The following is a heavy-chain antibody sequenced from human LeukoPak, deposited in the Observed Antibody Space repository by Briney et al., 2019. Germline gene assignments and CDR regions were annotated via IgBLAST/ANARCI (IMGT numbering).Heavy chain of an antibody. CDR3: AQVNYGDYGNWFDP. CDR1: GGSISSYC. Sequence: PSETLSLTCTVSGGSISSYCRSWIRQPAGKGLEWIGRIYTSGSTNYNPSLKSRVTMSVDTSKNQFSLKLSSVTAADTAVYYCAQVNYGDYGNWFDPWGQGTLVTLSS. J-gene: IGHJ5*02. CDR2: IYTSGST. V-gene: IGHV4-4*07. D-gene: IGHD4-17*01.